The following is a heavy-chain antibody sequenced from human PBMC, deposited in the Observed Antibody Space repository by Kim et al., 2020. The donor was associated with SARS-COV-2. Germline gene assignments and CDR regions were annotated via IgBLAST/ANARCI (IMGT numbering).Heavy chain of an antibody. CDR3: ARGRVPHTMVRGVMPTSLKDY. CDR1: GGSFSGYY. V-gene: IGHV4-34*01. CDR2: INHSGST. Sequence: SETLSLTCAVYGGSFSGYYWSWIRQPPGKGLEWIGEINHSGSTNYNPSLKSRVTISVDTSKNQFSLKLSSVTAADTAVYYCARGRVPHTMVRGVMPTSLKDYWGQGTLVTVSS. D-gene: IGHD3-10*01. J-gene: IGHJ4*02.